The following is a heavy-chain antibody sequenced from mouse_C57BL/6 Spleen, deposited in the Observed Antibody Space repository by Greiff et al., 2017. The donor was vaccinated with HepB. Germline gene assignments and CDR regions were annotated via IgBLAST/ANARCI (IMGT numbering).Heavy chain of an antibody. CDR3: ARGYYGHYYAMDY. V-gene: IGHV5-17*01. J-gene: IGHJ4*01. D-gene: IGHD2-1*01. Sequence: VQLKESGGGLVKPGGSLKLSCAASGFTFSDYGMHWVRQAPEKGLEWVAYISSGSSTIYYADTVKGRFTISRDNAKNTLFLQMTSLRSEDTARYYCARGYYGHYYAMDYWGQGTSVTVSS. CDR1: GFTFSDYG. CDR2: ISSGSSTI.